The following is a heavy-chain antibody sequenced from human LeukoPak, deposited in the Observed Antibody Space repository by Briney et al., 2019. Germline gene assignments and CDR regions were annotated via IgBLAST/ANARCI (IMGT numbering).Heavy chain of an antibody. CDR1: GVTFSSSN. Sequence: GGSLRLSCAASGVTFSSSNMHWVRQAPGKGLEWVSFISGGSTATQYADSVKGRFTISRDNAKNSLYLQMNGLREEDTAVYYCARGYCSSTDCHLARHFEYWGQGTRVTVSS. V-gene: IGHV3-48*02. J-gene: IGHJ4*02. CDR3: ARGYCSSTDCHLARHFEY. CDR2: ISGGSTAT. D-gene: IGHD2-2*01.